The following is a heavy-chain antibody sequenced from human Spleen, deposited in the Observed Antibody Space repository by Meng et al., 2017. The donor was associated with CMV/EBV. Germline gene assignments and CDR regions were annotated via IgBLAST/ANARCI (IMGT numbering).Heavy chain of an antibody. V-gene: IGHV3-20*03. CDR1: GFTFDDYG. CDR3: VRGATQADH. Sequence: LSFAASGFTFDDYGMAWVRQVPGKGLEWVSGINWSGDSTNYGDSVKGRFTIFRDDAQNSLYLQMNSLRAEDTALYYCVRGATQADHWGQGTLVTVSS. J-gene: IGHJ4*02. CDR2: INWSGDST.